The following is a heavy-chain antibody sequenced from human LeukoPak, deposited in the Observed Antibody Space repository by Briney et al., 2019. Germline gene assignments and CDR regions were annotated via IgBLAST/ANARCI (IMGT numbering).Heavy chain of an antibody. CDR3: ARDEVPLGVGYYFDY. V-gene: IGHV3-11*04. CDR2: ISSSGTTI. J-gene: IGHJ4*02. Sequence: PGGSLRLSCAASGFTFSDYYMSWIRQAPGKGLEWVSYISSSGTTIYYADSVKGRFTISRDNAKNTLYLQMNSLRAEDTAVYYCARDEVPLGVGYYFDYWGQGTLVTVSS. D-gene: IGHD1-26*01. CDR1: GFTFSDYY.